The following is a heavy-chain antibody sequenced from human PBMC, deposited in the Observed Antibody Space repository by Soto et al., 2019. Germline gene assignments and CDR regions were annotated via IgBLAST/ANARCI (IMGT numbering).Heavy chain of an antibody. Sequence: QVQLVQSGAEVKKPGASVKVSCKASGYTFTSYGISWVRQAPGQGLEWMGWISAYHGNPNYAQKLQGRGTMTTDTSTSTADMELRSLRSDDTAVYYCARASSSSCHDYWGQGTLVTVSS. V-gene: IGHV1-18*01. CDR3: ARASSSSCHDY. CDR1: GYTFTSYG. D-gene: IGHD6-13*01. CDR2: ISAYHGNP. J-gene: IGHJ4*02.